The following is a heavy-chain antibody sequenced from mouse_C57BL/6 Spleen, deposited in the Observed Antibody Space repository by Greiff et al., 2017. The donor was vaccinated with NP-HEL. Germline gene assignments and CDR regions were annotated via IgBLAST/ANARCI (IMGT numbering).Heavy chain of an antibody. CDR2: IYPRSGNT. V-gene: IGHV1-81*01. CDR1: GYTFTSYG. D-gene: IGHD1-1*01. Sequence: QVQLQQSGAELARPGASVKLSCKASGYTFTSYGISWVKQRTGQGLEWIGEIYPRSGNTYYNEKFKGKATLTADKSSSTAYMELRSLTSEDSAVYFCARLSDGSSYGYWGQGTTLTVSS. CDR3: ARLSDGSSYGY. J-gene: IGHJ2*01.